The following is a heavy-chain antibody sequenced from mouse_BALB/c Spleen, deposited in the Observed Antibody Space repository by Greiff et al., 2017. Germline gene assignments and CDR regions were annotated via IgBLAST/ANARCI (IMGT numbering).Heavy chain of an antibody. V-gene: IGHV5-9-4*01. CDR1: GFTFSSYA. CDR2: ISSGGSYT. Sequence: EVQRVESGGGLVKPGGSLKLSCAASGFTFSSYAMSWVRQSPEKRLEWVAEISSGGSYTYYPDTVTGRFTISRDNAKNTLYLEMSRLRSEDTAMYYCARSGGTTATMDYWGQGTSVTVSS. CDR3: ARSGGTTATMDY. J-gene: IGHJ4*01. D-gene: IGHD1-2*01.